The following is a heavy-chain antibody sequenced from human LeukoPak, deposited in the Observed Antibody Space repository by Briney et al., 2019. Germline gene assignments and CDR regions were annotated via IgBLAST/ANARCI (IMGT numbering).Heavy chain of an antibody. CDR3: ARGGGSYPYYYYYYMDV. Sequence: ASVKVSCKASGYTFTSYDINWVRQATGQGLEWMGRMNPNSGNTGYAQNVQGRVTMTRNTSISTAYMELSSLRSEDTAVYYCARGGGSYPYYYYYYMDVWGKGTTVTVSS. CDR2: MNPNSGNT. J-gene: IGHJ6*03. D-gene: IGHD1-26*01. CDR1: GYTFTSYD. V-gene: IGHV1-8*01.